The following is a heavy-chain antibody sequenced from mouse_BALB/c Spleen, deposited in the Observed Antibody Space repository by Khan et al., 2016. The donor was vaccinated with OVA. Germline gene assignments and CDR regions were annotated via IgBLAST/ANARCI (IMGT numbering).Heavy chain of an antibody. CDR2: ISDGSNTI. CDR3: ARTCYYYVDY. Sequence: EVELVASGGGLVQTGGSRKLSCAASGFTFSGFGMHWVRQTPEKGLEWVAYISDGSNTIYYADTVKGRFTISRDNPKNTLFLQMTSLRSEATAMYYCARTCYYYVDYWGQGTTLTVSS. D-gene: IGHD2-12*01. CDR1: GFTFSGFG. J-gene: IGHJ2*01. V-gene: IGHV5-17*02.